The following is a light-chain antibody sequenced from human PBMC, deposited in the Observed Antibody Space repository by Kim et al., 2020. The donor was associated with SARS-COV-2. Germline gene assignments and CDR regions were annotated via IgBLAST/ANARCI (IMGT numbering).Light chain of an antibody. Sequence: QSALTQPASVSGSPGQSITISCTGTSSDVGGYNYVSWYQQHPGKAPKLMIYDVTERPSGVSTRFSGSKSGNTASLTISGLQADDEADYYCNSYTTSNTFVFGTGTQLTVL. CDR2: DVT. J-gene: IGLJ1*01. CDR3: NSYTTSNTFV. V-gene: IGLV2-14*03. CDR1: SSDVGGYNY.